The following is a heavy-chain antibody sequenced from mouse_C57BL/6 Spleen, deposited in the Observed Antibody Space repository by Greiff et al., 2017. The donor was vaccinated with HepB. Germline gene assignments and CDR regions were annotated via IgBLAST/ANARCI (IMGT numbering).Heavy chain of an antibody. D-gene: IGHD3-3*01. CDR3: ARDDGDWPFDY. CDR1: GFTFSDYY. CDR2: INYDGSST. V-gene: IGHV5-16*01. Sequence: EVMLVESEGGLVQPGSSMKLSCTASGFTFSDYYMAWVRQVPEKGLEWVANINYDGSSTYYLDSLKSRFIISRDNAKNILYLQMSSLKSEDTATYYCARDDGDWPFDYWGQGTTLTVSS. J-gene: IGHJ2*01.